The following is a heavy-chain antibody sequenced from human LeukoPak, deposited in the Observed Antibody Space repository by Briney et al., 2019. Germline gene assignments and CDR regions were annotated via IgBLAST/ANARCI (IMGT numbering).Heavy chain of an antibody. Sequence: PGGSLRLSCAASGFTFSTFSMHWVRQAPGKGLGWVAIISYDGDNKYYADSVKGRFTTSRDNSKHTLYLQMNSLRTDDTAVYYCARSSSGWYNFDYWGQGTLVTVSS. CDR1: GFTFSTFS. V-gene: IGHV3-30-3*01. D-gene: IGHD6-19*01. J-gene: IGHJ4*02. CDR3: ARSSSGWYNFDY. CDR2: ISYDGDNK.